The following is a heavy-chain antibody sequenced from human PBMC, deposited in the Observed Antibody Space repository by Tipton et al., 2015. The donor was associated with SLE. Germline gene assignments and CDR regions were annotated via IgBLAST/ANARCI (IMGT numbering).Heavy chain of an antibody. CDR1: GFTFSSSW. V-gene: IGHV3-74*01. J-gene: IGHJ3*02. D-gene: IGHD2-8*02. Sequence: GSLRLSCAASGFTFSSSWMHWLRQAPGKDLMWVSRISGDGSSTAYADSVKGRFTISRDNARNALYLQLNSLRAEDTGVYYCARENCFGNVCSRAFDIWGQGTMVTVSS. CDR2: ISGDGSST. CDR3: ARENCFGNVCSRAFDI.